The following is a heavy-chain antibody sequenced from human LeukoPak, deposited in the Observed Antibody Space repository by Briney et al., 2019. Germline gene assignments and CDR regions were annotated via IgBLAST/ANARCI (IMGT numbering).Heavy chain of an antibody. CDR1: GYTFTGYY. Sequence: GASVKVSCKASGYTFTGYYMHWVRQAPGQGLEWMGWINPNSGGTNYAQKFQGRVTMTRDTSISTAYMELSRLRSDDTAVYYCARGAPEGYYDSSGYSPLGSWFDYWGQGTLVTVSS. CDR2: INPNSGGT. V-gene: IGHV1-2*02. CDR3: ARGAPEGYYDSSGYSPLGSWFDY. J-gene: IGHJ4*02. D-gene: IGHD3-22*01.